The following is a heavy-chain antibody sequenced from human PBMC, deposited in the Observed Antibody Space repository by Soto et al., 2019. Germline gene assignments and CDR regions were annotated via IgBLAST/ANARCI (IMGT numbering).Heavy chain of an antibody. CDR2: INPNSGGT. Sequence: ASVKVSCKASGYTFTGYYMHWVRQAPGQGLEWMGWINPNSGGTNYAQKFQGRVTMTRDTSISTAYMELSRLRSDDTAVYYCARDSHYYDSSDHYYYFDFWGHGTLVTVSS. D-gene: IGHD3-22*01. CDR3: ARDSHYYDSSDHYYYFDF. V-gene: IGHV1-2*02. CDR1: GYTFTGYY. J-gene: IGHJ4*01.